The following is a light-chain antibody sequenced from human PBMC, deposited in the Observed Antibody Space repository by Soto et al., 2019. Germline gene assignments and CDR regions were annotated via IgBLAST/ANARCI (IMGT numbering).Light chain of an antibody. CDR3: QQTNSFPLT. Sequence: DIQMTQSPSSVSASVGDRVTITCRASQDISRWLAWFHQRPGKAPKLLIFSGSTFPPGVPSRYSGSGSGTDFILTISSLQPEDFVTYYCQQTNSFPLTFGGGTKVEFK. V-gene: IGKV1-12*01. CDR1: QDISRW. CDR2: SGS. J-gene: IGKJ4*02.